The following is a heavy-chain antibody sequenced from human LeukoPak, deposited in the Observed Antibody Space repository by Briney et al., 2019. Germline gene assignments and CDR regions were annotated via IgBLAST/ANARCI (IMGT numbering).Heavy chain of an antibody. CDR1: GFTFSSYS. Sequence: GGSLRLSCAASGFTFSSYSMNWVRQAPGKGLEWVSSISSSSSYIYYADSVKGRFTISRDNAKNSLYLQMNSLRAEDTAVYHCARDSSPRGCSYGYPDLGDWFDPWGQGTLVTVSS. CDR3: ARDSSPRGCSYGYPDLGDWFDP. V-gene: IGHV3-21*01. J-gene: IGHJ5*02. D-gene: IGHD5-18*01. CDR2: ISSSSSYI.